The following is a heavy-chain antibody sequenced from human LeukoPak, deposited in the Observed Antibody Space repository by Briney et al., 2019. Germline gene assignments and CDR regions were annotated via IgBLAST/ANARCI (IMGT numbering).Heavy chain of an antibody. CDR2: IDGDNGKT. D-gene: IGHD6-19*01. V-gene: IGHV1-3*01. J-gene: IGHJ4*02. CDR1: GYSFTHYC. Sequence: ASVKVSCKASGYSFTHYCLHWVRQAPGQRLEWMGCIDGDNGKTQYSQKFHGRVTITRDTSANTAYIGVSSLRSEDTAVYFCVRGGPNPSGWLLDNWGQGTLVTVSS. CDR3: VRGGPNPSGWLLDN.